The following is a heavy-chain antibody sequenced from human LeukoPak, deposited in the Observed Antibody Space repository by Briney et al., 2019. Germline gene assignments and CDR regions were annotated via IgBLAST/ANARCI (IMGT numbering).Heavy chain of an antibody. V-gene: IGHV3-23*01. CDR2: ISNSGGRT. Sequence: GGSLRLSCAASGFTFSSYAMSWVRQAPGKGLEWVSSISNSGGRTFYTDSVKGRFTISRDNSKIALYLQMNSLRAEDTAVYYCAKDKSSSWYYFDYWGQGTLVTVSS. J-gene: IGHJ4*02. CDR1: GFTFSSYA. CDR3: AKDKSSSWYYFDY. D-gene: IGHD6-13*01.